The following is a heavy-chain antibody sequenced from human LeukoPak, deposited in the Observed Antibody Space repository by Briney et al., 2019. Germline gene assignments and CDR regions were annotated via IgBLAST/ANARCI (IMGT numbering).Heavy chain of an antibody. CDR2: IYSSGSS. D-gene: IGHD3-22*01. Sequence: PSETLSLTCTVSGRSISSYHWSWIRQPPGKGLECIGYIYSSGSSHYNPSLKSRVTISVDTSKNQFSLKLSSVTAADTAVYYCARARNYYDSSGFYYEGDAFDIWGQGTVVTVSS. CDR3: ARARNYYDSSGFYYEGDAFDI. CDR1: GRSISSYH. J-gene: IGHJ3*02. V-gene: IGHV4-59*01.